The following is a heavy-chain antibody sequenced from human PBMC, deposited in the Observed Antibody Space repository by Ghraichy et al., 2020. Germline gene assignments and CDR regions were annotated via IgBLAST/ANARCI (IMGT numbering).Heavy chain of an antibody. D-gene: IGHD6-19*01. CDR2: ISGGGGNT. V-gene: IGHV3-23*01. CDR3: AKRSTSGWPDYFDY. CDR1: GFTFSSYA. Sequence: GGSLRLSCAASGFTFSSYAMSWVRQAPGKGLEWVSAISGGGGNTHYTDSVKGRFTISRDNSKNTVYLQMNSLRAEDTAVYYCAKRSTSGWPDYFDYWGQGTLVTVSS. J-gene: IGHJ4*02.